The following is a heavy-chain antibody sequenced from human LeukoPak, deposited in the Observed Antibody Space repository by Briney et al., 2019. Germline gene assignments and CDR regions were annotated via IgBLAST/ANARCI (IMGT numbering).Heavy chain of an antibody. D-gene: IGHD3-10*01. V-gene: IGHV3-21*01. Sequence: GGSLRHSCAASGFTFSSYSMNWVRQAPGKGLEWVSSISSSSSYIYYADSVKGRFTISRDNAKNSLYLQMNSLRAEDTAVYYCACEVLLWFGEEFDPWGQGTLVTVSS. CDR3: ACEVLLWFGEEFDP. CDR2: ISSSSSYI. CDR1: GFTFSSYS. J-gene: IGHJ5*02.